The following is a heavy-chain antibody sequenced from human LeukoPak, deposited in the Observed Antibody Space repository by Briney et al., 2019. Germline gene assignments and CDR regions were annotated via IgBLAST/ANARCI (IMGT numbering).Heavy chain of an antibody. CDR3: ARVSPMTDGAFDL. CDR2: CGPSGETR. D-gene: IGHD2-21*02. V-gene: IGHV3-48*04. Sequence: GGSLRLSCAASGFTFSNYWISWVRQPPGKGLDWLSFCGPSGETRLYADSVKGRFTISRDNAENSVFLQMNSLRVEDTAVYYCARVSPMTDGAFDLWGQGIMVTVSS. J-gene: IGHJ3*01. CDR1: GFTFSNYW.